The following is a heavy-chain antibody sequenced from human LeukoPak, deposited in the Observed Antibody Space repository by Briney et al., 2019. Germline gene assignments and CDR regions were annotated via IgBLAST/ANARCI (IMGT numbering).Heavy chain of an antibody. CDR1: GFTFSNYG. J-gene: IGHJ4*02. Sequence: GRSLRLSCAASGFTFSNYGMHWVRQAPGKGLEGVAVISYDGSNRYYADSVKGRFTISRDNSKNTLYLQMNSLRAEDTAVYYCAKPIMTTVTTLGLYFDYWGQGALVTVSS. CDR3: AKPIMTTVTTLGLYFDY. V-gene: IGHV3-30*18. CDR2: ISYDGSNR. D-gene: IGHD4-17*01.